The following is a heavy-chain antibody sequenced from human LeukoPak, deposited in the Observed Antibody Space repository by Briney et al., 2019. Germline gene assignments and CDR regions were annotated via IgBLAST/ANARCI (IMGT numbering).Heavy chain of an antibody. D-gene: IGHD2-2*01. J-gene: IGHJ5*02. Sequence: ASVKVSCKASGYTFTGYYMHWVRQAPGQGLEWMGWINPNSGGTNYAQKFQGRVTMTRDTSISTAYMELSRLRSDDTAVYYCAREREVVPAAKVWFDPWGQGTLVTVSS. CDR3: AREREVVPAAKVWFDP. V-gene: IGHV1-2*02. CDR1: GYTFTGYY. CDR2: INPNSGGT.